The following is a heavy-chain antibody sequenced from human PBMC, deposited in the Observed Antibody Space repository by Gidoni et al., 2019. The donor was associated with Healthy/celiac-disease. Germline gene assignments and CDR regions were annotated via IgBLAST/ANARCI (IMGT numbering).Heavy chain of an antibody. J-gene: IGHJ6*02. V-gene: IGHV1-2*04. Sequence: QVQLVQSGAEVKKPGASVKVSCKASGYTFTGYYMHWVRQAPGQGLEWMGWINPNSGGTNYAQKFQGWVTMTRDTSISTAYMELSRLRSDDTAVYYCARSSTRTVTTSENYYYYYGMDVWGQGTTVTVSS. CDR2: INPNSGGT. D-gene: IGHD4-17*01. CDR3: ARSSTRTVTTSENYYYYYGMDV. CDR1: GYTFTGYY.